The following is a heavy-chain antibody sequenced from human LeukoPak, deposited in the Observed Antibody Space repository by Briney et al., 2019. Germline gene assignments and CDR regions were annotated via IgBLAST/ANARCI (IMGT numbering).Heavy chain of an antibody. CDR1: GFTFGSYA. Sequence: GGSLRLSCAASGFTFGSYAMCGVCEAPGKGRGWVSGISGSGGSTFYADSVKGRFTISRDNSENTVYLQMNSLRADDTAVYYCAKTTAGYSSGRYPGWPVDYWGQGTLVTVPS. CDR3: AKTTAGYSSGRYPGWPVDY. D-gene: IGHD6-19*01. V-gene: IGHV3-23*01. CDR2: ISGSGGST. J-gene: IGHJ4*02.